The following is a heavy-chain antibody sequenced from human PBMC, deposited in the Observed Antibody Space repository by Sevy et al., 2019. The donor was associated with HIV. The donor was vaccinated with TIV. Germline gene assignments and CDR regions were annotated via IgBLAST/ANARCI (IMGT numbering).Heavy chain of an antibody. D-gene: IGHD3-22*01. CDR3: ARVTLVRTYYDSSGYPPGTD. J-gene: IGHJ4*02. CDR1: GYTFTSYG. CDR2: ISAYNGNT. V-gene: IGHV1-18*04. Sequence: ASVKVSCKASGYTFTSYGISWVRLAPGQGLEWMGWISAYNGNTNYAQKLQGRVTMTTDTSTSTAYMEPRSLRSDDTAVYYCARVTLVRTYYDSSGYPPGTDWGQGTLVTVSS.